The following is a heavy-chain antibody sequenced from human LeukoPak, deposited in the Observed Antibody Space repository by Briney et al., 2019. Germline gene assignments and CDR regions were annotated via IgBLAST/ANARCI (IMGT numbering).Heavy chain of an antibody. V-gene: IGHV4-59*01. Sequence: KPSETLSLTCTVSGGSISSYYWSWLRQPPGKGLEWSGYIYYSGSTNYNPSLKSRVTISVDTSKNQFSLKLSSVTAADTAVYYCARGNGWVCSSTSCYNWFDPWGQGTLATVSS. J-gene: IGHJ5*02. D-gene: IGHD2-2*01. CDR2: IYYSGST. CDR1: GGSISSYY. CDR3: ARGNGWVCSSTSCYNWFDP.